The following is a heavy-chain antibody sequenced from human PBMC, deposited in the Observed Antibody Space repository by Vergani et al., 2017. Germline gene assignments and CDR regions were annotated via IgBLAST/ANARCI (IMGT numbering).Heavy chain of an antibody. CDR2: ISYDGSNK. J-gene: IGHJ4*02. Sequence: QVQLVESGGGVVQPGRSLRLSCAASGFTFSSYAMHWVRQAPGKGLEWVAVISYDGSNKYYADSVKGRFTISRDNSKNTLYLQMNSLRAEDTAVYYCARDHEGDFDYWGQGTLVTVSS. D-gene: IGHD3-16*01. V-gene: IGHV3-30*04. CDR1: GFTFSSYA. CDR3: ARDHEGDFDY.